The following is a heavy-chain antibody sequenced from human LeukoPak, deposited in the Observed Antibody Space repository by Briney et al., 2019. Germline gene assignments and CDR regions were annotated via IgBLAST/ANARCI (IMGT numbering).Heavy chain of an antibody. D-gene: IGHD5-12*01. CDR2: INHSGST. J-gene: IGHJ6*02. Sequence: SETLSLTCAVYGGSFSGYYWSWIRQPPGKGLEWIGEINHSGSTNYNPSLKSRVTISVDTSKNQFSLKLSSVTAADTAVYYCARLPYEDYYYYGMDVWGQGTTVTVSS. CDR3: ARLPYEDYYYYGMDV. CDR1: GGSFSGYY. V-gene: IGHV4-34*01.